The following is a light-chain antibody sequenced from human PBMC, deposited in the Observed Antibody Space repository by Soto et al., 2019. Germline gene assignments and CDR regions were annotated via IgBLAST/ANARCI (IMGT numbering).Light chain of an antibody. V-gene: IGLV2-11*01. CDR3: CSYAGSPYV. CDR2: DVS. Sequence: QSVLTQPRSVSGSPGQSVTISCTGISSDVGGYNYVSWYQQHPGKAPKVMIYDVSKRPSGVPDRFSGSKSGNTASLTISGLQAEDEADYYCCSYAGSPYVFGTGTKVTVL. CDR1: SSDVGGYNY. J-gene: IGLJ1*01.